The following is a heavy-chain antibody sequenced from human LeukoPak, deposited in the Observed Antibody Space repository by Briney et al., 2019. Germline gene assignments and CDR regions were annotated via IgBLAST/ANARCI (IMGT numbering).Heavy chain of an antibody. J-gene: IGHJ4*02. D-gene: IGHD3-3*01. V-gene: IGHV3-48*03. CDR1: GFTSSVYE. Sequence: GGSPRLSCAASGFTSSVYEMNCVCQAPGRGLGRVSYICSSGSTIYYADSVKGRFTISRDNAKNSLYLQMNSLRAEDTAVYYCARVMFPEYDFWSGYLVDYWGQGTLVTVSS. CDR2: ICSSGSTI. CDR3: ARVMFPEYDFWSGYLVDY.